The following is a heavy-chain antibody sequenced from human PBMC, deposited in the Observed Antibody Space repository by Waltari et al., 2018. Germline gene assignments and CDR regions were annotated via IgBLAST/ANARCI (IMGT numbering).Heavy chain of an antibody. D-gene: IGHD4-17*01. CDR2: MNPNTGGA. V-gene: IGHV1-2*06. J-gene: IGHJ4*02. CDR3: ARGGGDYGTFDY. Sequence: QVQLVQSGAEVKKPGASVQVPCQASGYTFTDYYMRWVRQAPGQGLEWMGRMNPNTGGASSAQKFQGRVTMTRDTSISTLYMELSSLKSDDTAVYYCARGGGDYGTFDYWGQGTLVTVSS. CDR1: GYTFTDYY.